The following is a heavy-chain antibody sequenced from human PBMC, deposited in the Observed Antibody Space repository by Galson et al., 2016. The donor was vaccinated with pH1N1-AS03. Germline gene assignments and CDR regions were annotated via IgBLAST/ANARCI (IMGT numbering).Heavy chain of an antibody. D-gene: IGHD2-2*01. CDR1: GFTFGSHW. CDR3: ARDRTVVAASISYYYGMDV. CDR2: INKDGNEK. V-gene: IGHV3-7*03. J-gene: IGHJ6*02. Sequence: SLRLSCAVSGFTFGSHWMSWVRQAPGKGLEWVANINKDGNEKYYVDSVKGRFAISRDNAKNSLYLQMNSLRAEDTAVYYCARDRTVVAASISYYYGMDVWGQGTTVTVS.